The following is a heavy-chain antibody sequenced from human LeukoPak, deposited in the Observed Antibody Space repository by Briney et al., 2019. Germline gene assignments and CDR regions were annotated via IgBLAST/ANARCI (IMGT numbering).Heavy chain of an antibody. Sequence: SETLSLTCTVSGGSISGYYWSWIRQPAGQGLEWIGRIYTNADTKYNASLKSRVTMSVDTSKNQLSLKVRSVTAADTAVYYCARAAAAAGGQYFDYWGQGTVVTVSS. CDR2: IYTNADT. J-gene: IGHJ4*02. CDR1: GGSISGYY. V-gene: IGHV4-4*07. CDR3: ARAAAAAGGQYFDY. D-gene: IGHD6-13*01.